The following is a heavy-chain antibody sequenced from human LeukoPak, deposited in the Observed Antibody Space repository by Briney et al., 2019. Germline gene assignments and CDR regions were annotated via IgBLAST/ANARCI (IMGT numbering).Heavy chain of an antibody. J-gene: IGHJ4*02. CDR1: GYTFINYD. CDR2: ISAYTGNT. V-gene: IGHV1-18*01. Sequence: ASVKVSCKASGYTFINYDISWVRQAPGQGLEWMGWISAYTGNTNYAQKFQGRVTMTTDTSASTAYMELRSLRSDDTAVFYCVRGRRAATILGGLDYWGQGTLVIVSS. CDR3: VRGRRAATILGGLDY. D-gene: IGHD5-12*01.